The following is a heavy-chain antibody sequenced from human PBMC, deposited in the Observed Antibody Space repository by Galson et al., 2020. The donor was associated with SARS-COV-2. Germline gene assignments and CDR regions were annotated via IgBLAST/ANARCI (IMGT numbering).Heavy chain of an antibody. D-gene: IGHD1-26*01. Sequence: SETLSLTCTVSGASVSNSDYYWGWIRQPPGKGLEWIGTFLYSEDTYYNPSLKSRVTISVDTSTNQFSLKLTSVTAADTAIYYCARHDDVDAGLVGGYYWGQGTLVTVSS. CDR2: FLYSEDT. J-gene: IGHJ4*02. CDR1: GASVSNSDYY. CDR3: ARHDDVDAGLVGGYY. V-gene: IGHV4-39*01.